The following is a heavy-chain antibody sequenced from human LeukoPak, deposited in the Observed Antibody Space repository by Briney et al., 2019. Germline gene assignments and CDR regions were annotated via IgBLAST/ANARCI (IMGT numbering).Heavy chain of an antibody. Sequence: GSLRLSCAASGFNFSTHAMHWVRQAPGKGLEWVSSISSSSSYIYYADSVKGRFTISRDNAKNSLYLQMNSLRAEDTAVYYCARGTQGGYFDYWGQGTLVTVSS. J-gene: IGHJ4*02. CDR1: GFNFSTHA. CDR2: ISSSSSYI. CDR3: ARGTQGGYFDY. V-gene: IGHV3-21*01.